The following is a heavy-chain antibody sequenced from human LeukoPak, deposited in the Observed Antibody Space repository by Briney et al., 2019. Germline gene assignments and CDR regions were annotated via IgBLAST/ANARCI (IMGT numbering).Heavy chain of an antibody. CDR1: GFTFSSYA. J-gene: IGHJ4*02. V-gene: IGHV3-30-3*01. CDR3: ARDRVGATDYFDY. CDR2: ISYDGSNK. D-gene: IGHD1-26*01. Sequence: GGSLRLSCAASGFTFSSYAMHWVRQAPGKGLEWVAVISYDGSNKYYADSVKGRFTISRDNSKNTLYLQMNSLRAEDTAVYYCARDRVGATDYFDYWGQGTLVTVSS.